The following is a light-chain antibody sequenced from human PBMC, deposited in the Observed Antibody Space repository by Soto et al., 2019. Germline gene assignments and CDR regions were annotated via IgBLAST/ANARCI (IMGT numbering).Light chain of an antibody. CDR1: QSVSIY. Sequence: EIVLAQSPASLSLSPGERATLSCRASQSVSIYLAWYQQKPGQAPRLLIYGASSRATGIPDRFSGSGSGTDFTRTISSLEPEDFAVYYCQQRGEWPPGATFGQGTRLENK. J-gene: IGKJ5*01. V-gene: IGKV3-11*01. CDR2: GAS. CDR3: QQRGEWPPGAT.